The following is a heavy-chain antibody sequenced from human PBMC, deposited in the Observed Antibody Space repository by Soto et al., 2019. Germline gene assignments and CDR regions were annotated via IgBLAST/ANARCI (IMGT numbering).Heavy chain of an antibody. J-gene: IGHJ2*01. CDR3: ARDSVVVTAIPFWYFDL. V-gene: IGHV1-46*01. CDR2: INPSGGST. CDR1: GYTFTSYY. D-gene: IGHD2-21*02. Sequence: RASVKVSCKASGYTFTSYYVHWVRQAPGQGLEWMGIINPSGGSTSYAQKFQGRVTMTRDTSTSTVYMELSSLRSEDTAVYYCARDSVVVTAIPFWYFDLWGRGTLVTVSS.